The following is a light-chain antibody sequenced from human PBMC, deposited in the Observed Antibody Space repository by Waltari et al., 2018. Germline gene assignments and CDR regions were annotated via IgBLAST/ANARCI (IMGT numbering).Light chain of an antibody. Sequence: SYVLTQPPSVSVAPGKTAPITGGGTIGGQCVPWYQRKAGQAPVLVVYDDSDRPSGIPERFSGSTSGSMATLTISGVEAGDEADYFCQVYKRGGDHDYVFGTGTKVTVL. CDR2: DDS. CDR1: IGGQC. J-gene: IGLJ1*01. V-gene: IGLV3-21*03. CDR3: QVYKRGGDHDYV.